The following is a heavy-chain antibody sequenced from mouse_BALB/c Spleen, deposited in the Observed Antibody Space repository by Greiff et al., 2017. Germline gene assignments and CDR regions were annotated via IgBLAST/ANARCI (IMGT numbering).Heavy chain of an antibody. J-gene: IGHJ3*01. D-gene: IGHD1-1*01. CDR2: INPYNGDT. Sequence: VQLQQSGPELVKPGASVKISCKASGYSFTGYFMNWVKQSHGKSLEWIGRINPYNGDTFYNQKFKGKATLTVDKSSSTAHMELLSLTSEDSAVYYCGRGAYYCSSYLAWFAYWGQGTLVTVSA. CDR1: GYSFTGYF. CDR3: GRGAYYCSSYLAWFAY. V-gene: IGHV1-37*01.